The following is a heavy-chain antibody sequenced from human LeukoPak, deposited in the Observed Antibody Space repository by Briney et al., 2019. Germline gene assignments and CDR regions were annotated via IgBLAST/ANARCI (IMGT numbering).Heavy chain of an antibody. CDR2: ISGSGGST. CDR3: AKDRVRGVWQTYYFDY. CDR1: GFTFSSYG. J-gene: IGHJ4*02. V-gene: IGHV3-23*01. D-gene: IGHD3-10*01. Sequence: PGGSLRLSCAASGFTFSSYGMSWVRQAPGKGLEWVSAISGSGGSTYYADSVKGRFTISRDNSKNTLYLQMNSLRAEDTAVYYCAKDRVRGVWQTYYFDYWGQGTLVTVSS.